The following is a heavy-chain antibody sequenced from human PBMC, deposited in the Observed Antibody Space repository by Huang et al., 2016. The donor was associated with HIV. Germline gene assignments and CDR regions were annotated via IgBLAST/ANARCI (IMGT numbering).Heavy chain of an antibody. D-gene: IGHD1-7*01. CDR2: IKQDESEK. J-gene: IGHJ6*02. CDR1: TFRFGAYW. V-gene: IGHV3-7*01. Sequence: GGSIRLSCVGSTFRFGAYWMSWVRQSPGKGREWVANIKQDESEKYYVDSVKGRFNISRDNAKKVLFLEMNNVRVEDTATYYCATKTAAMDIWGQGTTVTVS. CDR3: ATKTAAMDI.